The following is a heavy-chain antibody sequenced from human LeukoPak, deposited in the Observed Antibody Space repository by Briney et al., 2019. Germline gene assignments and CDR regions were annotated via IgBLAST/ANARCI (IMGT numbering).Heavy chain of an antibody. CDR3: AKDIYAGSAWFSFDY. Sequence: GGSLRHSCGASGFTFEDYVMHWVGKAPGRSVRWESLISGNGGSTYYGDSVKGRFSISRDNIKNSLYLQMNSLRTEDTALYYCAKDIYAGSAWFSFDYWGQGTLVTVSS. J-gene: IGHJ4*02. D-gene: IGHD3-10*01. CDR1: GFTFEDYV. CDR2: ISGNGGST. V-gene: IGHV3-43*02.